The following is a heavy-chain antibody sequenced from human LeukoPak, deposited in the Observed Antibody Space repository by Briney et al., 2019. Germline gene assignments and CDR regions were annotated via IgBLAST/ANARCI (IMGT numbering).Heavy chain of an antibody. D-gene: IGHD6-19*01. Sequence: GGSLRLSCAASGFAFSSYAMSWVRQAPGKGLEWVSSIDASGGSTYYADSVKGRFTISRDNSKNTFYLQMNSLRADDTAVYYCAKGSGSGWYGWFAPWGQGTLVTVSS. V-gene: IGHV3-23*01. CDR3: AKGSGSGWYGWFAP. CDR2: IDASGGST. CDR1: GFAFSSYA. J-gene: IGHJ5*02.